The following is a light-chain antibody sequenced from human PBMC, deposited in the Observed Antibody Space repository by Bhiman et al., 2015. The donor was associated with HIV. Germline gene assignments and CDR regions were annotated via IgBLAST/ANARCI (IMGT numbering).Light chain of an antibody. J-gene: IGLJ1*01. CDR2: RNN. V-gene: IGLV1-44*01. Sequence: QSVVTQSPSVSGTPGQRVTISCSGSNSNIGSNTVNWYQQLPGSAPKLLIFRNNQRSSGVPDRFSGSKSGTSASLSISGLQTEDEADYYCAAWDDSLNGFYVFGTGTTVTVL. CDR1: NSNIGSNT. CDR3: AAWDDSLNGFYV.